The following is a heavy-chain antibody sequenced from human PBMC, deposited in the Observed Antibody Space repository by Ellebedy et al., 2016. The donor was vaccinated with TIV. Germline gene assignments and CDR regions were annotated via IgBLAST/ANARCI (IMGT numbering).Heavy chain of an antibody. CDR1: GYTFTTYD. Sequence: ASVKVSXKASGYTFTTYDSNWVRQAAGQGLEWMGWMSTNIGTTGYAQKFQGRVTMTRDTSKSTAYMELTSLRSEDTAVYYCARGDFSSPYYYYYMDVWGEGTTVTVSS. V-gene: IGHV1-8*01. J-gene: IGHJ6*03. CDR2: MSTNIGTT. CDR3: ARGDFSSPYYYYYMDV. D-gene: IGHD4-11*01.